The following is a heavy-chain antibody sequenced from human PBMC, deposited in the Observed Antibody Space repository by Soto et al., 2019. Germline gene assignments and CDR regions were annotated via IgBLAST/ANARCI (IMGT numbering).Heavy chain of an antibody. CDR1: GGSMSSDANF. D-gene: IGHD3-10*01. V-gene: IGHV4-31*11. CDR2: ISYTGRT. CDR3: TRAERFPRSWFDP. J-gene: IGHJ5*02. Sequence: SETLSLTCAVSGGSMSSDANFWSWIRQLPGRGLEWIGYISYTGRTYYTPSLNSRLTISLDTSKNLFSLRLSAVTAADTAVYFCTRAERFPRSWFDPWGQGTQVTVSS.